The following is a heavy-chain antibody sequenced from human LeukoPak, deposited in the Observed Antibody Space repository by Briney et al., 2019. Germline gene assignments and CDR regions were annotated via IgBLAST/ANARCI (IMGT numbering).Heavy chain of an antibody. CDR1: GFTFSSYW. J-gene: IGHJ4*02. Sequence: PGGSLRLSCAASGFTFSSYWMSWVRQAPGKGLEWVANIKQDGSENYCVDSVKGRFTISRDNAKNSLYLQMNSLRVEDMALYYCATARDSSGWYPFDYWGQGTLVTVSS. V-gene: IGHV3-7*03. CDR3: ATARDSSGWYPFDY. CDR2: IKQDGSEN. D-gene: IGHD6-19*01.